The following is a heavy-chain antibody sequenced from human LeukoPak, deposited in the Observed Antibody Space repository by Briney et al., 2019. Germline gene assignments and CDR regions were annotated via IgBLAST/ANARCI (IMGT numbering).Heavy chain of an antibody. Sequence: GGSLRLSCAASGFTFSSYEMKWVRQAPGKGLEWVSYISSGGSTTYYADSVKGRFTISRDNAKNSLYLQMNSLRAEDTAVYYCASRVDCSSTSCYTGRVFDYYYYMDVWGKGTTVTVSS. CDR3: ASRVDCSSTSCYTGRVFDYYYYMDV. V-gene: IGHV3-48*03. J-gene: IGHJ6*03. CDR2: ISSGGSTT. D-gene: IGHD2-2*02. CDR1: GFTFSSYE.